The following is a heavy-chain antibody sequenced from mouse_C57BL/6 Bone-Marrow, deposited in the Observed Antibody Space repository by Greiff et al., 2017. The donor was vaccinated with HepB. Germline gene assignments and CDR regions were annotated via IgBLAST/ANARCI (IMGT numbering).Heavy chain of an antibody. CDR1: GFSLTSYG. Sequence: QVQLQESGPGLVQPSQSLSITCTVSGFSLTSYGVHWVRQSPGKGLEWLGVIWSGGSTDYNAAFISRLSISKDNSKSQVFFKMNSLQADDTAIYYCARKVYSNYWFAYWGQGTLVTVSA. D-gene: IGHD2-5*01. CDR3: ARKVYSNYWFAY. V-gene: IGHV2-2*01. CDR2: IWSGGST. J-gene: IGHJ3*01.